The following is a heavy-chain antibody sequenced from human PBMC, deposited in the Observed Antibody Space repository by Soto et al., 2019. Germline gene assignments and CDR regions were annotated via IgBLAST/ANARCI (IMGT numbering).Heavy chain of an antibody. CDR3: AIEVGSILWGMDV. CDR2: INPRGGST. V-gene: IGHV1-46*01. CDR1: GYTFTSYY. D-gene: IGHD2-21*01. J-gene: IGHJ6*02. Sequence: QVQLVQSGAEVKKPGASVKVSCKASGYTFTSYYMYWVRQAPGQGLEWMGIINPRGGSTSYAQKFLGRVTMTRYTSTSTGYMELSSLRSKDTAVYYCAIEVGSILWGMDVWGLGTTFTVSS.